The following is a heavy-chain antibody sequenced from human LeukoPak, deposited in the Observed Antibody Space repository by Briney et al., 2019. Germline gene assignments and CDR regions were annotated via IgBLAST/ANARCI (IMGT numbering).Heavy chain of an antibody. CDR2: IKQDGSAK. CDR1: GFTFRAYW. V-gene: IGHV3-7*01. Sequence: PGGSLRLSCAASGFTFRAYWMSWVRQAPGKGLEWVANIKQDGSAKYYVDSVKGRFTISRDNAKNSLFLQMNSLRAEDTAVYYCAREASDWNYYYYLDVWGKGTTVTISS. CDR3: AREASDWNYYYYLDV. D-gene: IGHD6-19*01. J-gene: IGHJ6*03.